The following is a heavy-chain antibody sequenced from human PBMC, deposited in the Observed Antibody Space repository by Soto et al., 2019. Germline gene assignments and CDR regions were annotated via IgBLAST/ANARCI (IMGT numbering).Heavy chain of an antibody. Sequence: QAGGSLRLSCAAPGFAFSIYALHWVRHAPGKGLEWVAVMSPNGNNQYYADSVKGRFTISRDTSKSTLYLQMTSLRPDDTAVYYCATGANFYYDTSRYWGQGTLVPVSS. CDR3: ATGANFYYDTSRY. D-gene: IGHD3-22*01. J-gene: IGHJ4*02. CDR1: GFAFSIYA. CDR2: MSPNGNNQ. V-gene: IGHV3-30-3*01.